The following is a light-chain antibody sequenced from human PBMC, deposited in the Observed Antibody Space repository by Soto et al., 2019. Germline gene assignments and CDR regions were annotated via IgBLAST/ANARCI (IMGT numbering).Light chain of an antibody. CDR1: HSVANNY. CDR2: AAS. CDR3: QQYGGSPPWT. Sequence: IVLAQSPATLSLSPGERATISCRASHSVANNYLARYQQKHGQAPRLSIFAASSRATGVPQRFSASGSGTDFTLTISRLEPEDFAVYFCQQYGGSPPWTFGHGTKV. J-gene: IGKJ1*01. V-gene: IGKV3-20*01.